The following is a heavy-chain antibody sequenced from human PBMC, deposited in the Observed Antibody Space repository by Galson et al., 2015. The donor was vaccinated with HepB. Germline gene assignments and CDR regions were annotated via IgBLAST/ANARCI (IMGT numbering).Heavy chain of an antibody. CDR3: AREEWEAENYFDY. CDR2: IKSDGSST. Sequence: SLRLSCAASGLTFSNYWMHWVRQVPGKGPVWVSRIKSDGSSTSYADSVKGRFTISRDNAKNTLYLQMNRLRAEDTAVYYCAREEWEAENYFDYWGQGTLGTVSS. J-gene: IGHJ4*02. D-gene: IGHD1-26*01. CDR1: GLTFSNYW. V-gene: IGHV3-74*01.